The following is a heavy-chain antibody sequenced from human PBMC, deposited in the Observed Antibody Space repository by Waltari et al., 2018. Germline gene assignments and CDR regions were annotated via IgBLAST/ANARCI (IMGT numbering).Heavy chain of an antibody. CDR2: INTNTQNP. D-gene: IGHD3-16*01. CDR3: ARELLGGGAFDS. CDR1: GDNFTDHA. Sequence: QVQLVQSGSELKKPGASVKVCCKASGDNFTDHAMNWVRQAPGQGLQFLGWINTNTQNPFYARGFAGRFVFSLDTSISTAYMEITSLKTEDTAVYYCARELLGGGAFDSWGQGTLVSVSS. J-gene: IGHJ4*02. V-gene: IGHV7-4-1*02.